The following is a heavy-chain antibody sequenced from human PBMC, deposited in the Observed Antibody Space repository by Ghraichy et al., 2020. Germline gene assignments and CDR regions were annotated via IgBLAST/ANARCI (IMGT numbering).Heavy chain of an antibody. V-gene: IGHV3-11*06. J-gene: IGHJ5*02. CDR1: GFRFSDFY. Sequence: GGSLRLSCESSGFRFSDFYMSWIRHTPGKGLEWISYIDKSGTYTNYADSMKGRFTISRDNAKNSLFLQMDSLRVEDTAVYYCARGPAFDLWGQGTRVVVSS. CDR2: IDKSGTYT. CDR3: ARGPAFDL. D-gene: IGHD2-2*01.